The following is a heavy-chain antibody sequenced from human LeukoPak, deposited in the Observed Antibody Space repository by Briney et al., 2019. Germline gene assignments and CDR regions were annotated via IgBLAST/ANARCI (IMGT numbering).Heavy chain of an antibody. J-gene: IGHJ2*01. V-gene: IGHV3-30*18. CDR1: GFTFSSYG. CDR3: AKGGHADYGDYSHLWYFDL. D-gene: IGHD4-17*01. CDR2: ISYDGSNK. Sequence: GGSLRLSCAASGFTFSSYGMHWVRQAPGKGLEWVAVISYDGSNKYYADSVKGRFTISRDNSKNTLYLQMNSLRAEDTAVYYCAKGGHADYGDYSHLWYFDLWGRGTLVTVSS.